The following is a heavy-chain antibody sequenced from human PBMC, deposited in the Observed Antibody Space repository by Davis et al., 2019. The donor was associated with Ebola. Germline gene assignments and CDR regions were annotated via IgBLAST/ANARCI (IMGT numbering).Heavy chain of an antibody. CDR3: TPGGGSYSQYP. CDR1: GGTFSSYA. D-gene: IGHD1-26*01. CDR2: IIPIFGTA. J-gene: IGHJ5*02. V-gene: IGHV1-69*13. Sequence: AASVKVSCKASGGTFSSYAISWVRQAPGQGLEWMGGIIPIFGTANYAQKFQGRVTITADESTSTAYMELSSLRSEDTAVYYCTPGGGSYSQYPWGQGTLVTVSS.